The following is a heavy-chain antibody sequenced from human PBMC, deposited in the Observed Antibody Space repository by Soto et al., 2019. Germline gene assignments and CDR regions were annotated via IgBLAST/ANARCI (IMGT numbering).Heavy chain of an antibody. J-gene: IGHJ5*02. CDR1: GGSISSYY. D-gene: IGHD3-3*01. Sequence: SETLSLTCTVSGGSISSYYWSWIRQPPGKGLEWIGYIYYSGSTNYNPSLKSRVTISVDTSKNQFSLKLSSVTAADTAVYYCARGFPGSRRFGVVIGWFDPWGQGTLVTVSS. V-gene: IGHV4-59*01. CDR2: IYYSGST. CDR3: ARGFPGSRRFGVVIGWFDP.